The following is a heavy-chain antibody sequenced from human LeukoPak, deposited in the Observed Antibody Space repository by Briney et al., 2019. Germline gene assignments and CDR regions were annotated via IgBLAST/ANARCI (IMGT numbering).Heavy chain of an antibody. CDR3: ARRRYYDSTGYLD. D-gene: IGHD3-22*01. Sequence: SETLSLTCSVSGGSISSSSYFWGWIRQPPGKGLEWIGEIYYSGRAYYNSSLKSRLTISVDTSWNQFSLTLSSVTAADTGVYYCARRRYYDSTGYLDWGQGTLVSVST. CDR1: GGSISSSSYF. CDR2: IYYSGRA. V-gene: IGHV4-39*01. J-gene: IGHJ1*01.